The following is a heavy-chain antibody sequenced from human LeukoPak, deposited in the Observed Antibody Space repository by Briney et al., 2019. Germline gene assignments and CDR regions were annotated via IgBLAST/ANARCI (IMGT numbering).Heavy chain of an antibody. V-gene: IGHV1-2*06. Sequence: GASVKVSCKASGYTFTGYYMHWVRQAPGQGLEWMGRINPNGGGTNYAQKFQARVTMTRDTSISTAYMELSRLRSDDTAVYYCARVRLWFGDYYFDYWGQGTLVTVSS. D-gene: IGHD3-10*01. J-gene: IGHJ4*02. CDR3: ARVRLWFGDYYFDY. CDR1: GYTFTGYY. CDR2: INPNGGGT.